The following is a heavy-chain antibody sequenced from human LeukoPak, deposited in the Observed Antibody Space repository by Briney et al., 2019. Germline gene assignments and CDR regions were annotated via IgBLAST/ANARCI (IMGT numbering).Heavy chain of an antibody. J-gene: IGHJ4*02. CDR3: AKSGCSSTSCSLGPDY. Sequence: GGSLRLSCAASGFTFSSYSMNWVRQAPGKGLEWVSYISSSSSTIYYADSVKGRFTISRDNAKNTLYLQMNSLRVEDTAVYYCAKSGCSSTSCSLGPDYWGQGTLVTVSS. D-gene: IGHD2-2*01. V-gene: IGHV3-48*01. CDR2: ISSSSSTI. CDR1: GFTFSSYS.